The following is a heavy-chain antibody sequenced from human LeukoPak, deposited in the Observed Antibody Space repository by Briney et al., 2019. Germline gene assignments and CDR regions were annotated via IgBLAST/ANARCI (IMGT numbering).Heavy chain of an antibody. D-gene: IGHD1-26*01. Sequence: ASVKVSCKASGYTFTSYDINRVRQATGQGLEWMGWMNPNSGNTGYAQKFQGRVTITRNTSISTAYMELSSLRSEDTAVYYCARGRVPWTIVGATERGFGWFDPWGQGTLVTVSS. CDR2: MNPNSGNT. J-gene: IGHJ5*02. CDR1: GYTFTSYD. V-gene: IGHV1-8*03. CDR3: ARGRVPWTIVGATERGFGWFDP.